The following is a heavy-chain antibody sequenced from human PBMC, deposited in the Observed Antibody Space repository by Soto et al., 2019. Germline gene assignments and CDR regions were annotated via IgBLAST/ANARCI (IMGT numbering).Heavy chain of an antibody. J-gene: IGHJ4*02. CDR1: GFTFSSYA. Sequence: QVQLVESGGGVVQPGRSLRLSCAASGFTFSSYAMHWVRQAPGKGLEWVAVISYDGSNKYYADSVKGRFTISRDNSKNPLYLQMNSLRAEDTAVYYCARVTVVGGHFDYWGQGTLVTVSS. CDR3: ARVTVVGGHFDY. CDR2: ISYDGSNK. V-gene: IGHV3-30-3*01. D-gene: IGHD2-2*01.